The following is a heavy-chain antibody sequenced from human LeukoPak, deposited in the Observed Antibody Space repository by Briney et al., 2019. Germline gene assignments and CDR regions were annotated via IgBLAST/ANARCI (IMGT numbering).Heavy chain of an antibody. D-gene: IGHD6-13*01. J-gene: IGHJ5*02. CDR3: ARLIAAEDWFDP. CDR2: IYYSGST. Sequence: SETLSLTCTVSGGSISSYYWSWIRQPPGKGLEWIGYIYYSGSTNYNPSLKSRVTITVDTSKNQFSLKLSSVTAADTAVYYCARLIAAEDWFDPWGQGTLVTVSS. V-gene: IGHV4-59*08. CDR1: GGSISSYY.